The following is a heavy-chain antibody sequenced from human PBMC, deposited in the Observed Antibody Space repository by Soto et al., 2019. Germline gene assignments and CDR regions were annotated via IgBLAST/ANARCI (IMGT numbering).Heavy chain of an antibody. J-gene: IGHJ6*02. D-gene: IGHD3-10*01. V-gene: IGHV4-59*01. CDR3: ARDLGGEFLKGSGMDV. CDR2: IYYSGET. CDR1: GDSISRYY. Sequence: QVQLQESGPGLVKPSETLSLTCTVSGDSISRYYWSWIRLSPGKGLEWIGYIYYSGETNYNPSVKSRVTISVARTKTQFSLKLSSVTAADTAVYYCARDLGGEFLKGSGMDVWGQGTTVTVSS.